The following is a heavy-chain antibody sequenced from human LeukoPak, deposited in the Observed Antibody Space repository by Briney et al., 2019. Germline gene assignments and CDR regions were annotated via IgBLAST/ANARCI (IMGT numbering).Heavy chain of an antibody. V-gene: IGHV4-59*01. CDR2: IYYSGST. J-gene: IGHJ4*02. Sequence: SETLSLTCTVSGGSISSYYWSWIRQPPGKGLEWIGYIYYSGSTNYNPSLKSRVTISVDTSKNQFSLKLSSVTVADTAVYYCATSGDILTGYGDFGYWGQGTLVTVSS. CDR1: GGSISSYY. CDR3: ATSGDILTGYGDFGY. D-gene: IGHD3-9*01.